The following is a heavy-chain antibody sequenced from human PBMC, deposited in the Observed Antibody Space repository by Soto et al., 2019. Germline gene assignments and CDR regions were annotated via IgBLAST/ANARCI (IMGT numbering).Heavy chain of an antibody. CDR3: ARGRYCLTGRCFPNWFDS. Sequence: SETLSLTCSVSGDSISNLDYFWAWIRQPPGQALEYIGYIYRSATTYYNPSSEGRVAISVDTSKSQFSLNVTSVTAADTAVYFCARGRYCLTGRCFPNWFDSWGQGALVTVSS. CDR1: GDSISNLDYF. J-gene: IGHJ5*01. D-gene: IGHD7-27*01. V-gene: IGHV4-30-4*01. CDR2: IYRSATT.